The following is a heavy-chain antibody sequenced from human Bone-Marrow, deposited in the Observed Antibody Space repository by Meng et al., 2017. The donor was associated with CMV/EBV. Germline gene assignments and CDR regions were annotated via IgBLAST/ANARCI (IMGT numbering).Heavy chain of an antibody. CDR3: ARDRCSSTSCYNYYYYYGMDV. CDR1: GGTFSSYT. Sequence: SVKVSCKASGGTFSSYTISWVRQAPGQGLEWMGRIIPILGIANYAQKFQGRVTITADKSTSTAYMELSSLRSEDTAVYYCARDRCSSTSCYNYYYYYGMDVWGQGTTVTVSS. V-gene: IGHV1-69*04. D-gene: IGHD2-2*02. CDR2: IIPILGIA. J-gene: IGHJ6*02.